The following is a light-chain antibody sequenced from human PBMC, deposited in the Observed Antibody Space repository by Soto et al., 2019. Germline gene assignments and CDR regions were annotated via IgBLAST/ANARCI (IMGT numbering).Light chain of an antibody. V-gene: IGLV1-51*01. CDR2: DNN. J-gene: IGLJ2*01. Sequence: QSVLTQPPSVSAAPGQKVTISCSGTSSNIGNNYVSWYQQHPGTTPKLLIYDNNKRPSGSPDRCSGSKYGRTATLGTTGRLNGDEEDYYCGTWDSSQSAAVFGGGTKVTVL. CDR3: GTWDSSQSAAV. CDR1: SSNIGNNY.